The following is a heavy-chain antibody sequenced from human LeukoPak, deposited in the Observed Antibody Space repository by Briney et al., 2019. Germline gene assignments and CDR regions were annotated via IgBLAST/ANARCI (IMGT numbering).Heavy chain of an antibody. D-gene: IGHD3-16*02. J-gene: IGHJ4*01. CDR1: GYTFTGYY. CDR3: TIMITFGGVIVSDY. CDR2: INPNSGGT. Sequence: ASVKVSCKASGYTFTGYYMHWVRQAPGQGLEWMGWINPNSGGTNYAQKFQGRVTMTRDTSISTAYMELSRLRSDDTAVYYCTIMITFGGVIVSDYWGHGTLVTVSS. V-gene: IGHV1-2*02.